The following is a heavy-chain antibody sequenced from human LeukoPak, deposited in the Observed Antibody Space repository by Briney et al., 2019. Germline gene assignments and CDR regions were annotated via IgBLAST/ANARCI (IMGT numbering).Heavy chain of an antibody. CDR1: GFTFNSYW. V-gene: IGHV3-7*01. CDR2: IKPDGSEK. D-gene: IGHD2-15*01. CDR3: ALQGFCSGGSGGSCYRVKFFQH. Sequence: GGSLRLSCVASGFTFNSYWMSWVRQAPGKGLEWVANIKPDGSEKYYVDSVKGRFTISRDNAKDSLYLQMNSLRAEDTALYYCALQGFCSGGSGGSCYRVKFFQHWGQGTLVTVSS. J-gene: IGHJ1*01.